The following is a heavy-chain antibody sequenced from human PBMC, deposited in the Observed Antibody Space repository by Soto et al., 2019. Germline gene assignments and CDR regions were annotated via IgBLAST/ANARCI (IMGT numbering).Heavy chain of an antibody. D-gene: IGHD2-8*01. V-gene: IGHV4-4*01. CDR1: GVSISSGNW. J-gene: IGHJ4*02. CDR2: IFHDGTA. Sequence: ETLSVACAVSGVSISSGNWWTWVRQTPQRGLEYIGEIFHDGTANYYPSFERRVAISVDTSKNQFSLKLTSVTAADTAIYFCARLVYDTRLNYMYFDFWGQGALVTVYS. CDR3: ARLVYDTRLNYMYFDF.